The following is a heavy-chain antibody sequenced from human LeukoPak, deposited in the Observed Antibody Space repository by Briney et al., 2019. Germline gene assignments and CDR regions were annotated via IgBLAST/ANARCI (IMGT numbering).Heavy chain of an antibody. Sequence: PSETLSLTCTVSGYSISSGYYWGWIRQPPGKGLEWIGSIYHSGSTYYNPSLKSRVTISVDTSKNQFSLKLSSVTAADTAVYYCARDRGYGSGRWFDPWGQGTLVTVSS. J-gene: IGHJ5*02. D-gene: IGHD3-10*01. V-gene: IGHV4-38-2*02. CDR1: GYSISSGYY. CDR2: IYHSGST. CDR3: ARDRGYGSGRWFDP.